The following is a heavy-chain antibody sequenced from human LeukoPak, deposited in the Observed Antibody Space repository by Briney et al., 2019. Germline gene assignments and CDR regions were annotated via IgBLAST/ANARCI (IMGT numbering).Heavy chain of an antibody. D-gene: IGHD6-19*01. CDR1: AGSISSYY. CDR2: IYYSRST. V-gene: IGHV4-59*01. J-gene: IGHJ4*02. Sequence: SETLSLACTVPAGSISSYYWSWIRHPPGKGLEWIGYIYYSRSTNYNPALKSRVTISVDTSKNQFSLKLSSVTAADTAVYYCARQSSGWYPVEYWGQGTLVTVSS. CDR3: ARQSSGWYPVEY.